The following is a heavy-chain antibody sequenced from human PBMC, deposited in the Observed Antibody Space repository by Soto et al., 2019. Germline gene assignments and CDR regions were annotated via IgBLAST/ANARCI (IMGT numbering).Heavy chain of an antibody. CDR1: GFALSSFW. D-gene: IGHD3-22*01. CDR2: IKGDGSEQ. V-gene: IGHV3-7*01. Sequence: EVQLVESGGDLVQPGGSLRLSCVASGFALSSFWMTWVRQAPGKGLEWVAEIKGDGSEQNYVESVRGRFTISRDNAKNSVYLQMNSLRVDDTAVYYCTRNQVKADYWGQGTLVTVSS. J-gene: IGHJ4*02. CDR3: TRNQVKADY.